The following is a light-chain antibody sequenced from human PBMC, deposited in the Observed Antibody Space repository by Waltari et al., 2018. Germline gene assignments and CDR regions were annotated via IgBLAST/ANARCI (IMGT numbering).Light chain of an antibody. J-gene: IGLJ1*01. CDR1: YSNLGRNY. CDR3: ASWDDSHYV. V-gene: IGLV1-47*01. Sequence: QSVLTQPPSASGTPEQRVTISCSGSYSNLGRNYLYWYQQPPGTAPKLLISTNNPRPSGVPDRFSGSKYGTTAALAISGLRSEDEAIYYCASWDDSHYVFGTGTKVTVL. CDR2: TNN.